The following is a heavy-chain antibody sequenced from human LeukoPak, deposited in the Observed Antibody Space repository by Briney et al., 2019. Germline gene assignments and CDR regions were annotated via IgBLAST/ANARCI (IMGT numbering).Heavy chain of an antibody. D-gene: IGHD3-3*01. Sequence: GGSLRLSCAASGFTLSSYWMHWVRQAPGKGLVWVSHINSDVSSTNYADSVKGRFTISRDNAKNTLYLQMNSLRAEDTAVYYCASGRWSDYLDYWGQGTLVTVSS. CDR3: ASGRWSDYLDY. CDR1: GFTLSSYW. V-gene: IGHV3-74*01. J-gene: IGHJ4*02. CDR2: INSDVSST.